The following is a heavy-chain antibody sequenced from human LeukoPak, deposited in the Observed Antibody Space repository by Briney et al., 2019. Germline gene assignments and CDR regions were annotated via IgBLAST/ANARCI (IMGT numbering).Heavy chain of an antibody. Sequence: GGSLRLSCAASGFTFSSYEMNWVRQAPGKGLEWVSYISSSGSTIYYADSVKGRFTISRDNAKNSLYLQMNSLSAEDTAVYYCASTWELLDYWGQGTLVTVSS. CDR3: ASTWELLDY. V-gene: IGHV3-48*03. D-gene: IGHD1-26*01. CDR2: ISSSGSTI. CDR1: GFTFSSYE. J-gene: IGHJ4*02.